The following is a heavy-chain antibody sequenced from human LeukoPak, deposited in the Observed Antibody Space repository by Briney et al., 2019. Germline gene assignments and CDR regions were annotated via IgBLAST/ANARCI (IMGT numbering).Heavy chain of an antibody. CDR3: AKISGSY. J-gene: IGHJ4*02. Sequence: PSETLSLTCNVSGDSISSGYYWGWIRQPPGKGLEWIGSIYHSGSTSYNPSLKSRVTISVDTSKNQFSLKLDSVTAADTAVYYCAKISGSYWGQGTLVTVSS. CDR1: GDSISSGYY. CDR2: IYHSGST. D-gene: IGHD1-26*01. V-gene: IGHV4-38-2*02.